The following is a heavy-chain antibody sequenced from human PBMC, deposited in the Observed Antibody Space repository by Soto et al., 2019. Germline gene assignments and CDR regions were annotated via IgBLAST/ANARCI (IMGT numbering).Heavy chain of an antibody. D-gene: IGHD6-19*01. CDR2: VYTSGST. CDR3: ARETYLQLLVLDY. Sequence: SLTCTVSGDSITNYYWNWMRQPAGKGLEWIGRVYTSGSTNYNPSLKSRVTMSVDTSKNQFSLKLISVTAADTAVYYCARETYLQLLVLDYWGQGALVTVSS. CDR1: GDSITNYY. J-gene: IGHJ4*02. V-gene: IGHV4-4*07.